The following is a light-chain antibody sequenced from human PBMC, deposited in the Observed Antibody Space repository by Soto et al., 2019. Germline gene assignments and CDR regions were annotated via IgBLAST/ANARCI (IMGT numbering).Light chain of an antibody. Sequence: EIVMTQSPATLSVSPGERATLSCRASQSVSSNLAWYQQKPGQAPRLLIYGASTRATGIPARFSGSGSGTEFTLTISSLQSEDFAVYYCQQYNNWLWTFGQGPKVDI. V-gene: IGKV3-15*01. CDR3: QQYNNWLWT. CDR1: QSVSSN. CDR2: GAS. J-gene: IGKJ1*01.